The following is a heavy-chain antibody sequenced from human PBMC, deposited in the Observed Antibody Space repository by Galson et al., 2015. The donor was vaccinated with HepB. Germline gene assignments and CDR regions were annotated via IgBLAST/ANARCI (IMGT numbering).Heavy chain of an antibody. Sequence: SLRLSCAASGFTFSGSAMHWVRQASGKGLEWVGRIRSKANSYATAYAASVKGGFTISRDDSKNTAYLQMNSLKTEDTAVYYCTCHYYGSGSFYYYGMDVWGQGTTVTVSS. CDR2: IRSKANSYAT. CDR1: GFTFSGSA. CDR3: TCHYYGSGSFYYYGMDV. J-gene: IGHJ6*02. V-gene: IGHV3-73*01. D-gene: IGHD3-10*01.